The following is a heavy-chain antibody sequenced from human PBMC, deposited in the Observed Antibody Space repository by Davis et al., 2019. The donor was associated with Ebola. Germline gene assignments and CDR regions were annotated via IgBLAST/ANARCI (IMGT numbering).Heavy chain of an antibody. CDR3: ARYCSGGSCQNYYWFDP. J-gene: IGHJ5*02. Sequence: LSCAISGDSVSSNSAAWHWVRQSPSRGLEWLGRTYYRSKWYNDYAVSVKSRITINPDTSKNQFSLQLNSVTPEDTAVYYCARYCSGGSCQNYYWFDPWGQGTLVTVSS. V-gene: IGHV6-1*01. CDR1: GDSVSSNSAA. CDR2: TYYRSKWYN. D-gene: IGHD2-15*01.